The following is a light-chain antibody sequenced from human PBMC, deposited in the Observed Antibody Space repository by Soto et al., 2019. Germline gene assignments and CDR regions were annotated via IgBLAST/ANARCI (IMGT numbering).Light chain of an antibody. V-gene: IGLV2-14*03. CDR2: DVS. J-gene: IGLJ2*01. CDR3: SSYTSSSTLV. Sequence: ALTQPASVSGSPGQSITISCTGTSSDVGGYNYVSWYQHHPGKAPKLMIYDVSNRPSGVSNRFSGSKSGNTASLTISGLQAEDEADYYCSSYTSSSTLVFGGGTKLTVL. CDR1: SSDVGGYNY.